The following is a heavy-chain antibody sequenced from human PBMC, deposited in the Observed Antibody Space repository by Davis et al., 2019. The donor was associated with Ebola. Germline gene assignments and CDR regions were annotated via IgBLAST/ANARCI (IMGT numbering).Heavy chain of an antibody. D-gene: IGHD1-1*01. CDR1: GYTFTTYA. V-gene: IGHV1-18*01. CDR3: ARAQFPTTSDH. Sequence: ASVKVSCKASGYTFTTYAMNWVRQAPGQGLEWMGWINPHNGNANYAQNVQGRVTMTTDTSTSTAYMEVGSLRSDDTAVYYCARAQFPTTSDHWGQGTLVTVSS. J-gene: IGHJ4*02. CDR2: INPHNGNA.